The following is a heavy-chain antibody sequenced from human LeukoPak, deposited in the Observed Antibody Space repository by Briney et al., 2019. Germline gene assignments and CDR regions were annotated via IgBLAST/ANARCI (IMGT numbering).Heavy chain of an antibody. CDR2: ISGSGAST. J-gene: IGHJ5*02. CDR3: ARDRCSGGSCYSVGSWFGP. CDR1: GFTFSSYA. Sequence: GGSLRLSCATSGFTFSSYAMSWVRQAPGKGLEWVSGISGSGASTYYEDSVKGRFTISRDNAKNSLYLQMNSLRAEDTALYHCARDRCSGGSCYSVGSWFGPWGQGTLVTVSS. D-gene: IGHD2-15*01. V-gene: IGHV3-23*01.